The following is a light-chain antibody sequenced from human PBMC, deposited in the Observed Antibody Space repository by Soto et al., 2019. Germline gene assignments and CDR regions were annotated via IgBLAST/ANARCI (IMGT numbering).Light chain of an antibody. Sequence: DIVMTQSPDSLAVSLGERATINCKSSQSLLYTSNNKIYLAWYQQKPGQPPKLLISWASIRESGVPDRFSGRGSGTDFTLTISSLQAEDVAVYYCQQYYGPPRTFGQGTKVEIK. CDR2: WAS. CDR3: QQYYGPPRT. CDR1: QSLLYTSNNKIY. J-gene: IGKJ1*01. V-gene: IGKV4-1*01.